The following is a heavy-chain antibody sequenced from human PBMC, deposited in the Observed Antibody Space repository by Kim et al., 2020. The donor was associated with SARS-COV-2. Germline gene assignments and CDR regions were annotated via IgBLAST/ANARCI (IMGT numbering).Heavy chain of an antibody. CDR3: ARDWCSGSYGD. V-gene: IGHV3-21*01. CDR2: I. Sequence: IYYADSVKGLFTISRDNAKTSLYLQMNSLSAEDTSVYYCARDWCSGSYGDWGQGTLVTVSS. J-gene: IGHJ4*02. D-gene: IGHD1-26*01.